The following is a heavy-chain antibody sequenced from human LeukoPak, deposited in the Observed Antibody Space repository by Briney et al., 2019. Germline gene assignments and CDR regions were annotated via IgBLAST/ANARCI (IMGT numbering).Heavy chain of an antibody. D-gene: IGHD6-19*01. CDR1: GFTFSSYW. V-gene: IGHV3-74*01. J-gene: IGHJ4*02. CDR3: ARGGSISSGWYVGDY. Sequence: GGSLRLSCAASGFTFSSYWMHWVRQAPGKGLVWVSRINSDGCSTSYADSVKGRFTISRDNAKNTLYLQMNSLRAEDTAVYYCARGGSISSGWYVGDYWGQGTLVTVSS. CDR2: INSDGCST.